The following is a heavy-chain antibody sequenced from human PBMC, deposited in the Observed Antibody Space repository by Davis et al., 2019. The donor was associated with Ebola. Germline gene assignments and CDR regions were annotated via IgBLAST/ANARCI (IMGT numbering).Heavy chain of an antibody. CDR2: IYHSGST. CDR1: GGSISSSNW. Sequence: SETLSLTCAVSGGSISSSNWWSWVGQPPGKGLEWIGEIYHSGSTNYNPSLKSRVTISVDTSKNQFSLKLSSVTAADTAVYYCARGGPRRYYYYGMDVWGQGTTVTVSS. D-gene: IGHD6-25*01. CDR3: ARGGPRRYYYYGMDV. V-gene: IGHV4-4*02. J-gene: IGHJ6*02.